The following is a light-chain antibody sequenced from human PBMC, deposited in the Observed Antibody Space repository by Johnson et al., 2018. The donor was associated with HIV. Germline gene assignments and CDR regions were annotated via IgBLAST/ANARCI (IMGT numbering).Light chain of an antibody. CDR2: ENN. J-gene: IGLJ1*01. Sequence: VLTQPPSVSAAPGQKVTISCSGSNSNIGNNFVSWYQQFPGTAPRLLIYENNKRPSGIADRFSGSKSGPSATLGITGLPTGDEADYYCGTWDSSLSAHYVFGTGTKVTVL. V-gene: IGLV1-51*02. CDR1: NSNIGNNF. CDR3: GTWDSSLSAHYV.